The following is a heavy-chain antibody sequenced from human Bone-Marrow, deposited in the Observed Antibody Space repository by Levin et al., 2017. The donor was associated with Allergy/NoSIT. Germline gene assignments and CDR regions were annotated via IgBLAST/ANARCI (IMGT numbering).Heavy chain of an antibody. Sequence: GGSLRLSCVGSGFSFSSFEMNWVRQAPGKGLEWISYISGTGSSIHYADSVKGRFIISRDNAKNSVFLQMKSLRAEDTGVYYCARLYEFAGVHYWGQGTLVTVSS. CDR1: GFSFSSFE. CDR2: ISGTGSSI. J-gene: IGHJ1*01. D-gene: IGHD3-16*01. V-gene: IGHV3-48*03. CDR3: ARLYEFAGVHY.